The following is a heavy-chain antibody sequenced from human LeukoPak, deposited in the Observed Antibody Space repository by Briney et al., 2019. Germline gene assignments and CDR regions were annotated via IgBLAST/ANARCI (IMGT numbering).Heavy chain of an antibody. V-gene: IGHV1-8*01. D-gene: IGHD5-18*01. J-gene: IGHJ4*02. CDR2: VNPKSGNS. CDR3: GRSAGYGPLDY. CDR1: GYTFTTYD. Sequence: ASVTVSCKASGYTFTTYDINWVRQAPGQGLEWMGWVNPKSGNSGSAQKFQGRVTMNWRTSVTTAYLELDSLTSDDTAVYYCGRSAGYGPLDYWGQGTLVTVSS.